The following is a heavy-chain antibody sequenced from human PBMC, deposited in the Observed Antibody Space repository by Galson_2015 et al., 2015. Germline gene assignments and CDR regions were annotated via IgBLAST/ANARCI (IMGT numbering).Heavy chain of an antibody. Sequence: SLRLSCAASGFTFNSYAMSWVRQTPGKGLEWVSGISGTGGSRWYADSVKGRFTISRDTSKSTLYLQMNSLRAEDTAVYFCAKEAYFYGSGSYFLDYYYYYYIDVWGTGTTVTVSS. CDR2: ISGTGGSR. CDR3: AKEAYFYGSGSYFLDYYYYYYIDV. D-gene: IGHD3-10*01. V-gene: IGHV3-23*01. CDR1: GFTFNSYA. J-gene: IGHJ6*03.